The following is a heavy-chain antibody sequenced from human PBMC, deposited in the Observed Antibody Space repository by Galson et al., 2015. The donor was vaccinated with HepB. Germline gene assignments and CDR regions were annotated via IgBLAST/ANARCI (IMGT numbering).Heavy chain of an antibody. Sequence: SVKVSCKASGYTFTSYGISWVRQAPGQGLEWMGWISAYNGNTNYAQKLQGRVTMTTDTSTSTAYMELRSLRSDGTAVYYCAREVGSIVVVPAAIMGFDPWGQGTLVTVSS. CDR2: ISAYNGNT. V-gene: IGHV1-18*01. D-gene: IGHD2-2*01. CDR3: AREVGSIVVVPAAIMGFDP. J-gene: IGHJ5*02. CDR1: GYTFTSYG.